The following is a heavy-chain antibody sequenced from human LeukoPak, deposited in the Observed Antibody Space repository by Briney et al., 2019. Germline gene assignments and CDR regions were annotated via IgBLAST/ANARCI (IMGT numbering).Heavy chain of an antibody. J-gene: IGHJ4*02. V-gene: IGHV3-7*01. CDR1: GFTFSSYS. CDR2: IKQDGSEK. CDR3: ARGGSSSSGDY. Sequence: GGSLRLSCAASGFTFSSYSMNWVRQAPGKGLEWVANIKQDGSEKYYVDSVKGRFTISRDNAKNSLYLQMNSLRAEDTAVYYCARGGSSSSGDYWGQGTLVTVSS. D-gene: IGHD6-6*01.